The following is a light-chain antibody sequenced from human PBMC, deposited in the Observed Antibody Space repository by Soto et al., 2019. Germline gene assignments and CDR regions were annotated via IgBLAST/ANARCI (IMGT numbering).Light chain of an antibody. CDR1: QSISSW. V-gene: IGKV1-5*01. CDR2: DAS. Sequence: DIQXTQSPSALSASVGDRVTITCRASQSISSWLAWYQQKPGKAPKLLIYDASSLESGVPSRFSGSGSGTEFTLTISSLQPDDFATYYCQQYNSYSGTFGQGTKV. CDR3: QQYNSYSGT. J-gene: IGKJ1*01.